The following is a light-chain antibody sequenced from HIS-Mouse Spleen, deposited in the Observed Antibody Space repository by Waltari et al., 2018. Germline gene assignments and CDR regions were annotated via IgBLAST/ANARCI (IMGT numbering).Light chain of an antibody. V-gene: IGKV3-20*01. CDR1: QSVSSSY. CDR2: GAS. CDR3: QQYGSSPT. J-gene: IGKJ2*01. Sequence: EIVLTQSPGTLSLSPGERATLSCRASQSVSSSYLDWYQQKPGQAPRLLIYGASSRATGIPDRFSGSGYGTDFTLTISRLEPEDFAVYYCQQYGSSPTFGQGTKLEIK.